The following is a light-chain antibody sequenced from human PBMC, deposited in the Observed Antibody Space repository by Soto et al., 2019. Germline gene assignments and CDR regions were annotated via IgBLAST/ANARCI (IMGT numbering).Light chain of an antibody. CDR3: QQYGSSLYT. V-gene: IGKV3-20*01. J-gene: IGKJ2*01. CDR1: QSISSNY. CDR2: GAS. Sequence: EIVLTXSPGTLSLSXXXXATLSCRASQSISSNYLAWYQQKLGQAPRLLIYGASSRATGIPDRFSGSGSGTDFTLTISRLEPEDFAVYYCQQYGSSLYTFGQGTKLEIK.